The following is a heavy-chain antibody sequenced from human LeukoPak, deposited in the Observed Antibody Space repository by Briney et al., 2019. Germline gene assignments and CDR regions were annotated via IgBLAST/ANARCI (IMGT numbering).Heavy chain of an antibody. D-gene: IGHD3-10*01. CDR1: GFTFSNYA. V-gene: IGHV3-23*01. J-gene: IGHJ4*02. CDR3: AKDRAVRVIMGGLPY. Sequence: PEGSLRLSCAASGFTFSNYAMTWVRQAPGKGLDWVSTISGSGDSTYYADSVKGRFTISRDNSKITLYLQMNSLRAEDTAVYYCAKDRAVRVIMGGLPYWGQGTLVTVSS. CDR2: ISGSGDST.